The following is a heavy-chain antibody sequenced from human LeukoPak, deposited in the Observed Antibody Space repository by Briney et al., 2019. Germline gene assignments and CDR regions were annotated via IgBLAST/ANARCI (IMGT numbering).Heavy chain of an antibody. CDR3: ARVHCSSTSCGSPIDWFDP. Sequence: SQTLSLTCTVSGGSITNGGYYWSWIRQPAGKGLEWVGRIYTSGSTNYNPSLKSRVTMSVDTSKNQFSLKLSSVTAADTAVYYCARVHCSSTSCGSPIDWFDPWGQGTLVTVSS. CDR1: GGSITNGGYY. V-gene: IGHV4-61*02. CDR2: IYTSGST. D-gene: IGHD2-2*01. J-gene: IGHJ5*02.